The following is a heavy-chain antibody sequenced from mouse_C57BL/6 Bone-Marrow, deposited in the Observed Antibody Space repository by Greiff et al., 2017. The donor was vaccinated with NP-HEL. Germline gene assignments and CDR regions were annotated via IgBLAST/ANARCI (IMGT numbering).Heavy chain of an antibody. CDR2: IDPETGGT. D-gene: IGHD1-1*01. CDR1: GYTFTDYE. Sequence: QVQLQQSGAELVRPGASVTLSCKASGYTFTDYEMHWVKQTPVHGLEWIGAIDPETGGTAYNQKFKGKAILTADQSSSTAYMKLRSLTSEDSAVYYCTNFTADYAMDYWGQGTSVTVSS. CDR3: TNFTADYAMDY. J-gene: IGHJ4*01. V-gene: IGHV1-15*01.